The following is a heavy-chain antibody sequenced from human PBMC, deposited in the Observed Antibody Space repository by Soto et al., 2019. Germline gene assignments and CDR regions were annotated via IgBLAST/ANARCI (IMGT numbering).Heavy chain of an antibody. Sequence: QVQLVQSGAEVKKPGASVKVSCKASGYTFTGYYMHWVRQAPGQGLEWMGWINPNSGGTNYAQKFQGGVTMTRDNSISTAYMELSRLKSDDTAVYYCARAIIVATTYYSDYWGQGTLVTVSS. CDR3: ARAIIVATTYYSDY. CDR2: INPNSGGT. J-gene: IGHJ4*02. CDR1: GYTFTGYY. V-gene: IGHV1-2*02. D-gene: IGHD5-12*01.